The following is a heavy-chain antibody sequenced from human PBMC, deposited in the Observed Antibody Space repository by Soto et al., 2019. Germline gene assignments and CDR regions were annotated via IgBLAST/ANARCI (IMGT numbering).Heavy chain of an antibody. CDR2: ISFDGTKK. D-gene: IGHD3-16*02. CDR3: ARADDYGYRYIYYGLDV. J-gene: IGHJ6*02. V-gene: IGHV3-30-3*01. Sequence: GGSLRLSCAASGFTFNIYALHWVRQAPGKGLEWVAVISFDGTKKYYSDSVEGRFTISRDNLKNTLYLQMNNLRVEDAALYFCARADDYGYRYIYYGLDVWGQGTTVTVSS. CDR1: GFTFNIYA.